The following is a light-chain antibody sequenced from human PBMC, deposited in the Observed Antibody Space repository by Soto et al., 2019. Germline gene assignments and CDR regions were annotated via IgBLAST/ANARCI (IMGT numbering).Light chain of an antibody. Sequence: EIVMTQSPATLSVSPGERATLSCRASQSVSSNLAWYQQKPGQAPRLLIYGASTRATGIPARFSGSGSGTQFTLTIRSRESEDLAVYYCEQYNNWAATFGQGTKVEIK. CDR2: GAS. V-gene: IGKV3-15*01. CDR1: QSVSSN. J-gene: IGKJ1*01. CDR3: EQYNNWAAT.